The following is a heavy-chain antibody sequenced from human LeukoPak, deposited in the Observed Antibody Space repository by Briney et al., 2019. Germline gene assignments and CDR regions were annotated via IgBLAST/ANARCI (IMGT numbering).Heavy chain of an antibody. Sequence: PSETLSLTCTVSGDSISTYYWSWIRQPPGKGLEWVGYIYYSGNTNYNPSLKSRVTISVDTSKNQFSLKLSSVTAADTAIYYCAKGDYGNYYFDYWGQGTLVTVSS. CDR3: AKGDYGNYYFDY. V-gene: IGHV4-59*08. CDR1: GDSISTYY. CDR2: IYYSGNT. J-gene: IGHJ4*02. D-gene: IGHD4-11*01.